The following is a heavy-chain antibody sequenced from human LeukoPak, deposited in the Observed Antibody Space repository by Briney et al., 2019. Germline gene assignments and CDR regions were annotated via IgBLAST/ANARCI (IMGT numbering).Heavy chain of an antibody. Sequence: GASVKVSCKASGYTFTHYDINWVRQAPGQGLEWMGWMNPDSGNTGSAQKFQGRVTMTRNTSISTAYMELSSLRSEDTAVYYCARGYFYYEDSGYTGWFDPWGQGTLVTVSS. CDR2: MNPDSGNT. CDR3: ARGYFYYEDSGYTGWFDP. V-gene: IGHV1-8*01. CDR1: GYTFTHYD. D-gene: IGHD3-22*01. J-gene: IGHJ5*02.